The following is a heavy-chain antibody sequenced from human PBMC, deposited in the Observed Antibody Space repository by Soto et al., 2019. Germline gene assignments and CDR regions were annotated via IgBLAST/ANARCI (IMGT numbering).Heavy chain of an antibody. D-gene: IGHD6-19*01. V-gene: IGHV3-30*18. CDR1: GFTFSDYA. CDR3: AKGGRQWLVTSDFIY. CDR2: VSHDGRNT. Sequence: VQLVESGGGVGQPGRSLRLSCAASGFTFSDYAMHWVRQAPGKGLEWVAVVSHDGRNTHYADSVKGRFTISRDSSKNTVSLEMSSLSAEVTAVYYCAKGGRQWLVTSDFIYWGQGALVTVSS. J-gene: IGHJ4*02.